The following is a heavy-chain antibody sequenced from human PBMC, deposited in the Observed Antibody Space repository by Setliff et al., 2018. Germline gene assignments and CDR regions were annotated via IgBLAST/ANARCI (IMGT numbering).Heavy chain of an antibody. V-gene: IGHV1-8*01. CDR3: ARELRSPYWHLDS. J-gene: IGHJ5*01. CDR2: VSPIDDGKP. D-gene: IGHD3-16*01. Sequence: ASVKVSCKASGYSFTSYDINWVRLAAGQGLEWMGWVSPIDDGKPGYAKNFQGRVTITADESTSTGYMELRSLRSDDTAVYYCARELRSPYWHLDSWGQGTQVTVSS. CDR1: GYSFTSYD.